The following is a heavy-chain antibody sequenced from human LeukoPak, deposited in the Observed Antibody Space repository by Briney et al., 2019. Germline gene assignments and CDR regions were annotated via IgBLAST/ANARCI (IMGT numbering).Heavy chain of an antibody. V-gene: IGHV4-39*01. CDR3: ARLYDWYFDL. J-gene: IGHJ2*01. Sequence: PSETLSLTCTVSGGSISRSSYYWGWIRQPPGKGLEWIGTIYYSGSTYYNPSLKSRLTISVDTSKNQFSLKLSSVTAADTAVYYCARLYDWYFDLWGRGTLVTVSS. D-gene: IGHD3-3*01. CDR1: GGSISRSSYY. CDR2: IYYSGST.